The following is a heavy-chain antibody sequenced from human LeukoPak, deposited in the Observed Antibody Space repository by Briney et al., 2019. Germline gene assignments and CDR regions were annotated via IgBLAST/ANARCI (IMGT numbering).Heavy chain of an antibody. CDR1: GYSITSSSW. CDR2: IYHSGTT. D-gene: IGHD5-18*01. Sequence: PSETLSLTCAVSGYSITSSSWWGWIRQPPGKGLEWIGYIYHSGTTYYNPSLQSRVTMSVDTSKNQFSLKLSSVTAADTAVYHCAKEAMYSYGDNFDYWGQGTLVTVSS. J-gene: IGHJ4*02. V-gene: IGHV4-28*03. CDR3: AKEAMYSYGDNFDY.